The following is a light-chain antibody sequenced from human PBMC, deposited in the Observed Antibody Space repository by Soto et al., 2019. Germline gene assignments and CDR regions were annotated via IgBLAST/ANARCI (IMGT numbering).Light chain of an antibody. Sequence: QSVLTQPRSVSGSPGQSVTISCTGTSTDVGGYNYVSWYQQHPGKAPKLMIYDVSRRPSGVPDRFSGSKSGNTASLTISGLPAEDEADYYCCSYAGNYTYVFGTGTKLTVL. CDR1: STDVGGYNY. CDR3: CSYAGNYTYV. J-gene: IGLJ1*01. CDR2: DVS. V-gene: IGLV2-11*01.